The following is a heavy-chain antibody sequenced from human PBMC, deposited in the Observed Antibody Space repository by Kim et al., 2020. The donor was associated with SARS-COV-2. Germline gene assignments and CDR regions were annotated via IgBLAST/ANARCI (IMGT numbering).Heavy chain of an antibody. CDR3: ATNKWLLGVVDY. CDR1: GYTFTGYY. V-gene: IGHV1-2*06. Sequence: ASVKVSCKASGYTFTGYYMHWVRQAPGQGLEWMGRINPNSGGTNYAQKFQGRVTMTRDTSISTAYMELSRLRSDDTAVYYCATNKWLLGVVDYWGQGTLVTVSS. D-gene: IGHD3-22*01. CDR2: INPNSGGT. J-gene: IGHJ4*02.